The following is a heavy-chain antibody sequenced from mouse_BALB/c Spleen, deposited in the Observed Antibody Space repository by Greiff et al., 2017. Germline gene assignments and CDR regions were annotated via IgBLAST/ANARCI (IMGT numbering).Heavy chain of an antibody. V-gene: IGHV1-4*01. CDR3: ARYGNAWFAY. J-gene: IGHJ3*01. D-gene: IGHD2-1*01. CDR1: GYSFTSYW. CDR2: INPSTGYT. Sequence: VQLQQSGTVLARPGASVKMSCKASGYSFTSYWMHWVKQRPGQGLEWIGYINPSTGYTEYNQKFKDKATLTADKSSSTAYMQLSSLTSEDSAVYYCARYGNAWFAYWGQGTLVTVSA.